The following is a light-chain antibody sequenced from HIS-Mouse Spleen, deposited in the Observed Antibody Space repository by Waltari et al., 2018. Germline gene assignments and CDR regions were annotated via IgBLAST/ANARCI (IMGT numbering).Light chain of an antibody. CDR1: SSDVGGYKY. Sequence: QSALTQPPSASGSPGQSVTISCTGTSSDVGGYKYIPWYQQPPGKAPKLMIYEVSKRPSGVPDRFSGSKSGNTASLTVSGLQAEDEADYYCSSYAGSNNLVFGGGTKLTVL. J-gene: IGLJ2*01. CDR2: EVS. V-gene: IGLV2-8*01. CDR3: SSYAGSNNLV.